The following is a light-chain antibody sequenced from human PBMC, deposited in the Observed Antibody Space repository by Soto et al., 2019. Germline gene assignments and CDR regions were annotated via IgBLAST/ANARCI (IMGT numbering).Light chain of an antibody. CDR3: QQYHSSLWT. CDR2: GTS. CDR1: QSVGSSY. J-gene: IGKJ1*01. V-gene: IGKV3-20*01. Sequence: EVVLTQSPGTLSLSPGERATLSCRASQSVGSSYLAWYQQKPGQAPRVLIYGTSSRATGIPDRFSGSGSGTDFTLTISRLEPEDFAVYYCQQYHSSLWTFGQGTKVDIK.